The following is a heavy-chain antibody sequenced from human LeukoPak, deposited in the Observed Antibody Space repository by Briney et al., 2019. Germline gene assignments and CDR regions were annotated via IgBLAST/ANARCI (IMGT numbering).Heavy chain of an antibody. CDR2: IIPIFGTA. CDR3: ARVGDYYDIDY. V-gene: IGHV1-69*13. Sequence: SSVNVSLKASGGTFSSYAISWVRQPPGQGLEGVGGIIPIFGTANYAQKFQGRVTITADESTSTAYMELSSLRSEDTAVYYCARVGDYYDIDYWGQGTLVTVSS. J-gene: IGHJ4*02. D-gene: IGHD3-22*01. CDR1: GGTFSSYA.